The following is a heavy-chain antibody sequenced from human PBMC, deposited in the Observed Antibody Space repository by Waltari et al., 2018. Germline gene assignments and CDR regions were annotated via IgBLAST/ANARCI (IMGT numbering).Heavy chain of an antibody. V-gene: IGHV3-53*01. CDR3: AREKSGYYWYFDL. J-gene: IGHJ2*01. CDR2: IYSGGRT. Sequence: EVQLVESGGGLIQPGGSLRLSCAASGFTVSSNYMSWVRQAPGKGLEWVSVIYSGGRTYDADSVKCRFTISRDNSKNTLYLQMNSLRAEDTAVYYCAREKSGYYWYFDLWGRGTLVTVSS. D-gene: IGHD3-3*01. CDR1: GFTVSSNY.